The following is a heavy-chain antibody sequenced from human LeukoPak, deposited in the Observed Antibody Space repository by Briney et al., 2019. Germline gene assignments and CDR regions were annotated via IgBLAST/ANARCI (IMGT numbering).Heavy chain of an antibody. V-gene: IGHV3-30*02. D-gene: IGHD3-10*01. CDR3: AREDWYGAVY. CDR2: IRYDGSNK. Sequence: GGSLRLSCAASGFTFSSYGMHWVRQAPGKGLEWVAFIRYDGSNKYYADSVKGRFTVSRDNSKNTLYLQMNSLRPEDTAVYYCAREDWYGAVYWGQGTLATVSS. J-gene: IGHJ4*02. CDR1: GFTFSSYG.